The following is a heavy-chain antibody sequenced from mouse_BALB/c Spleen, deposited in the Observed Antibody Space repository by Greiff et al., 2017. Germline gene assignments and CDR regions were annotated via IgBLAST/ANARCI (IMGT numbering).Heavy chain of an antibody. CDR2: IRNKANGYTT. CDR1: GFTFTDYY. V-gene: IGHV7-3*02. J-gene: IGHJ2*01. CDR3: ARDKTSDY. Sequence: EVKLVESGGGLVQPGGSLRLSCATSGFTFTDYYMSWVRQPPGKALEWLGFIRNKANGYTTEYSASVKGRFTISRDNSQSILYLQMNTLRAEDSATYYCARDKTSDYWGQGTTRTVSS.